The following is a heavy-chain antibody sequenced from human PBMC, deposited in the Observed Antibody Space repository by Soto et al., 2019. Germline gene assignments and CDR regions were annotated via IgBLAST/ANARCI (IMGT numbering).Heavy chain of an antibody. CDR2: ISSGNNAI. D-gene: IGHD4-4*01. J-gene: IGHJ5*01. V-gene: IGHV3-48*01. Sequence: VQLVESGGGLVQPGGSLRLSCAASGFSISTPSMNWVRQAPGKGLEWVSFISSGNNAIYYADSVKGRFKISRDIAKNSVYLQMNSLGAEDTAVYYCARGGTVSTAWGHGTRVTVYS. CDR3: ARGGTVSTA. CDR1: GFSISTPS.